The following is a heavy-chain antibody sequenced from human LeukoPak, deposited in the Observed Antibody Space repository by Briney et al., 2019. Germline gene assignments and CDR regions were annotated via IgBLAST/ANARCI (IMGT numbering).Heavy chain of an antibody. CDR3: ARLGIAAAHTLDY. CDR1: GYTFTSYA. J-gene: IGHJ4*02. CDR2: INAGNGNT. V-gene: IGHV1-3*01. Sequence: ASVKVSCKASGYTFTSYAMHWVRQAPGQRLEWMGWINAGNGNTKYSQKFQGRVTITRDTSASTAYMELSSLRSEDTAVYYCARLGIAAAHTLDYWGQGTLVTVSS. D-gene: IGHD6-13*01.